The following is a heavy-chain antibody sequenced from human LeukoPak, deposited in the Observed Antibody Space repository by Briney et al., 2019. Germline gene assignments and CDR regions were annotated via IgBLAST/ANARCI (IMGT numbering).Heavy chain of an antibody. V-gene: IGHV3-21*01. J-gene: IGHJ4*02. D-gene: IGHD3-10*01. CDR2: ISGSSNYI. Sequence: PGGSLRLSCAASGFIFSDYTMNWVRLAPGKGLEWVSSISGSSNYIYYADSVKGRFTISRGNAKNSLYLQMNSLRVEDTAVYYCARDGEYYGSGVDYWGQGTLVTVSS. CDR1: GFIFSDYT. CDR3: ARDGEYYGSGVDY.